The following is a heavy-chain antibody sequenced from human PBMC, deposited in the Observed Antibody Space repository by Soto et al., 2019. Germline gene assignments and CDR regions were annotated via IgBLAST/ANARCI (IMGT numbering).Heavy chain of an antibody. CDR1: GYTFTSYG. CDR2: ISAYNGNT. J-gene: IGHJ5*02. V-gene: IGHV1-18*04. D-gene: IGHD2-2*01. CDR3: ASRYCSSTSCLEGWFDP. Sequence: ASVKVSCKASGYTFTSYGISWVLQAPGQGLEWMGWISAYNGNTNYAQKLQGRVTMTTDTSTSTAYMELRSLRSDDTAVYYCASRYCSSTSCLEGWFDPWGQGTLVTVSS.